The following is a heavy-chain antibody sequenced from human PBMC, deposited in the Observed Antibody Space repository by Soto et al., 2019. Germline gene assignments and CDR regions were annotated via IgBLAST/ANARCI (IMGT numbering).Heavy chain of an antibody. Sequence: SETLSLTCTVSGGSISSYYWSWIRQPPGKGLEWIGYIYYSESTNYNPSLKSRVTISVDTSKNQFSLKLSSVTAADTAVYYCARVAYDFWSGYYSHFDYWGQGTLVTVSS. V-gene: IGHV4-59*01. CDR2: IYYSEST. D-gene: IGHD3-3*01. CDR3: ARVAYDFWSGYYSHFDY. J-gene: IGHJ4*02. CDR1: GGSISSYY.